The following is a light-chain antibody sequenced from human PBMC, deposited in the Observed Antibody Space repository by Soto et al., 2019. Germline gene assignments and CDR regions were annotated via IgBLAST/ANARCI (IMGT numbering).Light chain of an antibody. J-gene: IGLJ2*01. CDR2: DDR. CDR3: QVWDSTSDHVV. CDR1: NIGSKN. Sequence: SYELTQPPSVSVAPGQTATITCEGNNIGSKNVHWYQQKPGQAPALVVYDDRGRPSGVPDRLSGSNSGNTATLTISRVEAGDEADYYCQVWDSTSDHVVFGGGTKVTVL. V-gene: IGLV3-21*02.